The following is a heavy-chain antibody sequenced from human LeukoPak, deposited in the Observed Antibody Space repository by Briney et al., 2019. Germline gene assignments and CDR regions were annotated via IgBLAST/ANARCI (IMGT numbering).Heavy chain of an antibody. CDR1: GGSISSSSYY. CDR2: IYYSGST. Sequence: SEPLCLTCTASGGSISSSSYYWGWIRQPPGKGLEWIGSIYYSGSTYYNPSLKSRVTVSVDPSKNQFSLKLSSVTAADTAVYYCATNFWSGYWFYWGQGTLVTVSS. CDR3: ATNFWSGYWFY. J-gene: IGHJ4*02. V-gene: IGHV4-39*07. D-gene: IGHD3-3*01.